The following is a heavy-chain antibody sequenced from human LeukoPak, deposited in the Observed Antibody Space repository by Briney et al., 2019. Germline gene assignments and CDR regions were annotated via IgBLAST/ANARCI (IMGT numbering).Heavy chain of an antibody. Sequence: GGSLRLSCAASGFTFSSYWMSWVRQAPGKGLEWVADIKQDGSEKYYVDSVRGRFTISRDNAKNSLYLQMNNLRAEDTAVYYCAKEMATRQRLFDYWGQGTLVTVSS. D-gene: IGHD5-24*01. J-gene: IGHJ4*02. CDR1: GFTFSSYW. V-gene: IGHV3-7*01. CDR2: IKQDGSEK. CDR3: AKEMATRQRLFDY.